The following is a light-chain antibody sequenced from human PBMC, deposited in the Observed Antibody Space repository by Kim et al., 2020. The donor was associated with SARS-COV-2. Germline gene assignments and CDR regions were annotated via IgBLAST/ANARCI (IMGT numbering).Light chain of an antibody. V-gene: IGKV3D-7*01. CDR1: QSLSSTY. CDR2: GAS. Sequence: EIVMTQSPDTLSLSPGERATLSCRASQSLSSTYLAWYQQKPGQAPRLLIYGASTRATGVPSRFSGSGSGTDFTLTINSLQPEDFAVYYCQQDYNFPLTFGGGTKLEIK. CDR3: QQDYNFPLT. J-gene: IGKJ4*01.